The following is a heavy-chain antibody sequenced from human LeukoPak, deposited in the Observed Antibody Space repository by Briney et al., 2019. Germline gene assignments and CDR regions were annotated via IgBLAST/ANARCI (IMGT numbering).Heavy chain of an antibody. CDR2: IKQDGSEK. Sequence: PGGSLRLSCAASGFTFDSNSMSWVRQAPGKGLEWVANIKQDGSEKYYVDSVKGRFTISRDNAKNSLYLQMNSLRAEDTAVYYYAKNWGSLDYWGPGTLVTVSS. J-gene: IGHJ4*02. CDR1: GFTFDSNS. V-gene: IGHV3-7*01. D-gene: IGHD7-27*01. CDR3: AKNWGSLDY.